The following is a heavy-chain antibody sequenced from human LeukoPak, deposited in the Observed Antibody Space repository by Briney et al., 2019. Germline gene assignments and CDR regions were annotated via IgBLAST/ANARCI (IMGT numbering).Heavy chain of an antibody. Sequence: GGSLRLSCAASGFTFSSYWMHWVRQAPGKGLVWVSRIDSDGSTTSYADSVKGRFTISRDNAKNTLYLQMNSLRAEDTAVYYCARDEQHLVPFDYWGQGTLVTVSS. V-gene: IGHV3-74*01. CDR2: IDSDGSTT. J-gene: IGHJ4*02. CDR3: ARDEQHLVPFDY. CDR1: GFTFSSYW. D-gene: IGHD6-13*01.